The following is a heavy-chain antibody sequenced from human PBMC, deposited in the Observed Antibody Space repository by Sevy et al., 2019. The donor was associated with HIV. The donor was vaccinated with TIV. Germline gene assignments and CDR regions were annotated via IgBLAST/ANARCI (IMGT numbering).Heavy chain of an antibody. V-gene: IGHV3-23*01. CDR2: ISGGGGSSDKT. Sequence: GGSLRLSCAASGFTFSNYAMNWVRQAPGKGLEWVSVISGGGGSSDKTNYGDSLKSRFTISRNDSKNSLYLQLNSLRAEDTAIYYYARKYDSSGYFDYWGQGTLVTVSS. CDR3: ARKYDSSGYFDY. D-gene: IGHD3-22*01. CDR1: GFTFSNYA. J-gene: IGHJ4*02.